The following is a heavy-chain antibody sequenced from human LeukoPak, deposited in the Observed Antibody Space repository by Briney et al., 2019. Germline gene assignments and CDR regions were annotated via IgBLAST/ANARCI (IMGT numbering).Heavy chain of an antibody. CDR2: ISSSGSTI. J-gene: IGHJ4*02. CDR3: ARDYDSSGYFDPAQ. D-gene: IGHD3-22*01. CDR1: GFTFSDYY. V-gene: IGHV3-11*01. Sequence: PGGSLRLSCAASGFTFSDYYMSWIRQALGKGLEWVSYISSSGSTIYYADSVKGRFTISRDNAKNSLYLQMNSLRAEDTAVYYCARDYDSSGYFDPAQWGQGTLVTVSS.